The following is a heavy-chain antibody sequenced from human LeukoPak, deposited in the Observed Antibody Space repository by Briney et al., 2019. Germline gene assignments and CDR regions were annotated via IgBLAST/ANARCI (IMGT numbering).Heavy chain of an antibody. CDR1: GYTFTSHG. CDR2: ISAYNGNT. CDR3: ARDVYYYDSSGYYNFDY. V-gene: IGHV1-18*01. Sequence: ASVKVSCKASGYTFTSHGISWVRQAPGQGLEWKGWISAYNGNTNYAQKLQGRVTMTTDTSTSTAYMELRSLRSDDTAVYYCARDVYYYDSSGYYNFDYWGQGTLVTVSS. J-gene: IGHJ4*02. D-gene: IGHD3-22*01.